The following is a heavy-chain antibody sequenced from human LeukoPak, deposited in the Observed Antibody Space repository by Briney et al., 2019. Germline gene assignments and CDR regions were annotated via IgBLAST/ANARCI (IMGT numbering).Heavy chain of an antibody. V-gene: IGHV3-30*03. CDR3: ARDIAAAGTLDY. CDR2: ISYDGSNK. J-gene: IGHJ4*02. CDR1: GFTFSSYG. Sequence: GGSLRLSCAASGFTFSSYGMHWVRQAPGKGLEWVAVISYDGSNKYYADSVKGRFTISRDNSKNTLYLQMNSLRAEDTAVYYCARDIAAAGTLDYWGQGTLVTVSS. D-gene: IGHD6-13*01.